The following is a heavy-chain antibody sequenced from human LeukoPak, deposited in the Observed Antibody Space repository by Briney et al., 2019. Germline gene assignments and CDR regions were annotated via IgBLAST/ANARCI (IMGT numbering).Heavy chain of an antibody. CDR2: IYYSGST. Sequence: PSETLSLTCTVYSDSISGYYWSLIRQPPGKGLEWIGYIYYSGSTNYNPSLKSRVTISIDTSKNQFSLKLSSVTAADTAVYYCARSHRSSGWSQEYFQHWGQGTLVTVSS. CDR1: SDSISGYY. D-gene: IGHD6-19*01. CDR3: ARSHRSSGWSQEYFQH. V-gene: IGHV4-59*08. J-gene: IGHJ1*01.